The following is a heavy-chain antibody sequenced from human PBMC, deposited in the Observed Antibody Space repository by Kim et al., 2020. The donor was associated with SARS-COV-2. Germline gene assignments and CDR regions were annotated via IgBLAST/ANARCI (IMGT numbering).Heavy chain of an antibody. CDR3: ARAENWNYDFDY. V-gene: IGHV1-2*02. Sequence: NYAQKFQGRVTMTRDTSISTAYMELSRLRSDDTAVYYCARAENWNYDFDYWGQGTLVTVSS. J-gene: IGHJ4*02. D-gene: IGHD1-7*01.